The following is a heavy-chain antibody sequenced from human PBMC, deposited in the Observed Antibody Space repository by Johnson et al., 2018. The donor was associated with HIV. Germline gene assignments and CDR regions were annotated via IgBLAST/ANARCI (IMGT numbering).Heavy chain of an antibody. D-gene: IGHD5-24*01. V-gene: IGHV3-20*04. CDR3: ARACRDGYTCDAFDI. Sequence: VQLVESGGGVVRPGGSLRLSCAASGFTFNDYGMSWVRQAPGKGLEWVSVINWTGGSTGYADSVKGRFTISRDNTKKTLYLQMNSLRAEDTALYYCARACRDGYTCDAFDIWGQGTMVTVSS. CDR2: INWTGGST. CDR1: GFTFNDYG. J-gene: IGHJ3*02.